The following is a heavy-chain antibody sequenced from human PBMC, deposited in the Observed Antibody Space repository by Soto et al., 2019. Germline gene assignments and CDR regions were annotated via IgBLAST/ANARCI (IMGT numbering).Heavy chain of an antibody. CDR2: ISASGDKT. J-gene: IGHJ4*02. D-gene: IGHD3-10*02. V-gene: IGHV3-23*01. CDR3: AKDKLCSDANCYLDY. Sequence: PGGSLRLSCGASGFTFSRYAMSWVRQAPGKGPEWVSGISASGDKTYYADSVKGRFTISRDNSKNMLYLQMSCLRAEDTALFYCAKDKLCSDANCYLDYWGQGILVTVSS. CDR1: GFTFSRYA.